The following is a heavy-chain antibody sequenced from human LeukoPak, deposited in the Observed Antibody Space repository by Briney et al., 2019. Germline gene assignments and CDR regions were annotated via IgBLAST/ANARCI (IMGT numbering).Heavy chain of an antibody. Sequence: GRSLRLSCVASGFTFGDYPMHWVRQVPGKGLEWVSGINWNGGSIGYADSVKGRFTISRDNAKNSLYLQMNSLRAEDTALYYCAKDGRFSGSPYFYYLDVWGKGTTITVS. D-gene: IGHD1-26*01. V-gene: IGHV3-9*01. CDR3: AKDGRFSGSPYFYYLDV. CDR2: INWNGGSI. CDR1: GFTFGDYP. J-gene: IGHJ6*03.